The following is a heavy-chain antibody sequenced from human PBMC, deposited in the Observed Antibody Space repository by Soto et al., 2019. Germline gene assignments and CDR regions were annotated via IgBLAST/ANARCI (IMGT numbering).Heavy chain of an antibody. J-gene: IGHJ6*02. D-gene: IGHD1-26*01. CDR2: IWYDGSNE. V-gene: IGHV3-33*01. CDR1: GFTFRSYG. Sequence: QEQLVESGGGVVQPGRSQRLSCAASGFTFRSYGMHWVRQAPGKGLEWVALIWYDGSNEHYADSVKGRFTISRDNSKNTLYLQMNSLRAEDTAVYYCARDLPSGSSRLVYGMDVWGQGTTVTVSS. CDR3: ARDLPSGSSRLVYGMDV.